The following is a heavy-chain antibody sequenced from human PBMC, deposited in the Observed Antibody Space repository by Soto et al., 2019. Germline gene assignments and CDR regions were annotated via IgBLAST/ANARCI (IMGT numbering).Heavy chain of an antibody. CDR1: GYTFSSFP. J-gene: IGHJ4*02. CDR2: IHGGNGNT. D-gene: IGHD3-9*01. Sequence: ASVKVSCKPSGYTFSSFPIHWVRQAPGQSLEWMGCIHGGNGNTKYSQKFQDRVTFSRDRSASTASMELRSLTSQDTAVYFCARATVFRAFDGSETETFDYWGQRTLVTVS. V-gene: IGHV1-3*01. CDR3: ARATVFRAFDGSETETFDY.